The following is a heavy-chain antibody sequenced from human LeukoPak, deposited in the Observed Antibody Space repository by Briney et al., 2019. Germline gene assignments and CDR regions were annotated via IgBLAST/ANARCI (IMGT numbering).Heavy chain of an antibody. Sequence: SETLSLTCTVSGGSIGGYYWSWIRQSPGKGLEWIGYIYTTGRTNYNPSLKSRVTISVDTSKNQFSLKLRSVTAADTAVYYCARDQWQLEGWFDPWGQGTLVTVSS. J-gene: IGHJ5*02. CDR3: ARDQWQLEGWFDP. V-gene: IGHV4-59*01. CDR1: GGSIGGYY. CDR2: IYTTGRT. D-gene: IGHD6-6*01.